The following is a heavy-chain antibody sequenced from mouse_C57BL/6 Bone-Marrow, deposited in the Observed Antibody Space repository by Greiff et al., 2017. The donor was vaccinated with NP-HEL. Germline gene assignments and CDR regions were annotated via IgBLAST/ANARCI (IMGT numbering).Heavy chain of an antibody. CDR1: RFTFSSYG. Sequence: DVKLVESGGDLVKPGGSLKLSCAASRFTFSSYGMSWVRQTPDKRLEWVATISSGGSYTYYPDSVKGRFTISRDNAKNTLYLQMSSLKSEDTAMYYCARRPRTTSYYYAMDYWGQGTSVTVSS. CDR3: ARRPRTTSYYYAMDY. V-gene: IGHV5-6*02. CDR2: ISSGGSYT. J-gene: IGHJ4*01. D-gene: IGHD5-5*01.